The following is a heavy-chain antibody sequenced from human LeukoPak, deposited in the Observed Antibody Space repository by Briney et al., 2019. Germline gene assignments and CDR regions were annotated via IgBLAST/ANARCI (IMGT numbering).Heavy chain of an antibody. CDR3: AKPSGILLITNPQS. J-gene: IGHJ5*02. D-gene: IGHD1-26*01. CDR1: GFTFSSYS. V-gene: IGHV3-21*04. Sequence: GGSLRLSCATSGFTFSSYSMNWVRQAPGKGLEWVSYISSSSSYIYYADSVKGRFTISRDNSKNTLYLQLNSLRAEDTAVYYCAKPSGILLITNPQSWGQGTLVTVSS. CDR2: ISSSSSYI.